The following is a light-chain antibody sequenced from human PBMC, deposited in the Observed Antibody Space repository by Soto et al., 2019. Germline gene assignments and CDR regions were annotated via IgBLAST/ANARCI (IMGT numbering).Light chain of an antibody. Sequence: DIQMTQSPSSLSASVGDRVTITCRASQSISIYLNWYQQRPGKAPKLLIYAASNLQSGVPSRFSGSGSGTDFTLTISSLQPEDFATYYCQQSFNSPWTFGQGT. V-gene: IGKV1-39*01. J-gene: IGKJ1*01. CDR3: QQSFNSPWT. CDR2: AAS. CDR1: QSISIY.